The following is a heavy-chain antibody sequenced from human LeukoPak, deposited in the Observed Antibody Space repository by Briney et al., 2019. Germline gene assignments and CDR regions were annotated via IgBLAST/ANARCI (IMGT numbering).Heavy chain of an antibody. J-gene: IGHJ4*02. CDR2: INPNSGGT. V-gene: IGHV1-2*02. Sequence: ASVKVSCKASGYTFTGYYMNWVRQAPGQGLEWMGWINPNSGGTNYAQKFQGRVTMTRDTSISTAYMELSRLRSDDTAVYYCATTFLMVYAIMFDYWGQGTLVTVSS. CDR3: ATTFLMVYAIMFDY. D-gene: IGHD2-8*01. CDR1: GYTFTGYY.